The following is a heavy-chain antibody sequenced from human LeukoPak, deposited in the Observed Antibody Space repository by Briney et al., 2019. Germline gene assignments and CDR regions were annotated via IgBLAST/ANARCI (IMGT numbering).Heavy chain of an antibody. V-gene: IGHV3-7*01. CDR1: GFTFSSYW. D-gene: IGHD3-3*01. CDR2: IKQDGSEK. CDR3: ARVQDLFWSGPYTIYYFDY. Sequence: GGSLRLSCAASGFTFSSYWMSWVRQAPGKGLEWVANIKQDGSEKYYVDSVKGRFTISRDNAKNSLYLQMNSLRAEDTAVYYCARVQDLFWSGPYTIYYFDYWGQGTLVTVSS. J-gene: IGHJ4*02.